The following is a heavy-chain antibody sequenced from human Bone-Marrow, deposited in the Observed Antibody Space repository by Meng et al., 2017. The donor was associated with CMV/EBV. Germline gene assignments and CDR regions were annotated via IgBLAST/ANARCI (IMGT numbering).Heavy chain of an antibody. J-gene: IGHJ4*02. V-gene: IGHV3-23*01. CDR1: GFTFSSYA. Sequence: GESLKISCAASGFTFSSYAMSWVRQAPGKGLEWVSAISGSGGSTYYADSVKGRFTISRDNAKDSLYLQMNSLRAEDTAVYYCARLRYFDWGQGNPVTVAS. D-gene: IGHD3-9*01. CDR2: ISGSGGST. CDR3: ARLRYFD.